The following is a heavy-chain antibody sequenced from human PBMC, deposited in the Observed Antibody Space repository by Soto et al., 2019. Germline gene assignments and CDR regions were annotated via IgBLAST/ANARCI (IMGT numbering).Heavy chain of an antibody. CDR3: TRVGLLWFGESSYYYYGMDV. CDR2: IRSKANSYAT. D-gene: IGHD3-10*01. V-gene: IGHV3-73*01. J-gene: IGHJ6*02. CDR1: GFTFSGSS. Sequence: GSLRLSCAASGFTFSGSSMHRVRQASGERLEGVCRIRSKANSYATAYAASVKGRFTISRDDSKNTAYLQMNSLKTEDTAVYYCTRVGLLWFGESSYYYYGMDVWGQGTTVTVSS.